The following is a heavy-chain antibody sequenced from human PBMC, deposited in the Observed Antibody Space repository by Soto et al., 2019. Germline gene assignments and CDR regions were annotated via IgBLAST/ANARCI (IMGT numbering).Heavy chain of an antibody. CDR3: AKEAGDH. CDR1: GGNFNTYA. V-gene: IGHV1-69*01. CDR2: IIPMFDIK. D-gene: IGHD3-10*01. Sequence: QLQLVQSGAEVKERGSSVKISCKTSGGNFNTYALTWVRQAPGQGLEWIGGIIPMFDIKNVAQRFQGRVTLNADDSMTTAYMEMTSLRSDDTAVYYCAKEAGDHWGQGPWSPSPQ. J-gene: IGHJ4*02.